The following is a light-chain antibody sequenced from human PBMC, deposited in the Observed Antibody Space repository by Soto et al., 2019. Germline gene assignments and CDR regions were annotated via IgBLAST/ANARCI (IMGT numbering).Light chain of an antibody. CDR1: QAISTW. CDR3: QQANSFPRT. CDR2: AAS. Sequence: DIQMTQSPSSVSASVGDRVTITCRASQAISTWLAWYQQKPGKAPKLLIYAASNLQTGVPSRFSGSGSGTDFTLTISSQQPEDFATYYSQQANSFPRTFGQGTKVEIK. V-gene: IGKV1D-12*01. J-gene: IGKJ1*01.